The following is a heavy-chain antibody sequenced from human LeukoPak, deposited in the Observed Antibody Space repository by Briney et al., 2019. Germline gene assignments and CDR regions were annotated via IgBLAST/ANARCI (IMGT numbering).Heavy chain of an antibody. D-gene: IGHD6-19*01. Sequence: GGSLRLSCAASGFTFSSYWMNWVRQAPGKGLEWVANIKQDGSEKYYVDSVKGRFAISRDNPKNSLYLQMNSLRADDTAVYYCAGCGGWLIRDWGQGTLVTVSS. V-gene: IGHV3-7*01. CDR3: AGCGGWLIRD. J-gene: IGHJ4*02. CDR1: GFTFSSYW. CDR2: IKQDGSEK.